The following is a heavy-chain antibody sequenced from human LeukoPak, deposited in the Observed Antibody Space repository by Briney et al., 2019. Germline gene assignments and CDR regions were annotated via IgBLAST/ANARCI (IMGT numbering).Heavy chain of an antibody. D-gene: IGHD3-16*01. J-gene: IGHJ4*02. CDR1: GFTFSSYA. Sequence: PGGSLRLSCAASGFTFSSYAMSWVRQAPGKGLEWDSAISGSGGSTYYADSVKGRFTISRDNSKNTLYLQMNSLRAEDTAVYYCARHPSRGLRLGECLDYWGQGTLVTVSS. CDR3: ARHPSRGLRLGECLDY. V-gene: IGHV3-23*01. CDR2: ISGSGGST.